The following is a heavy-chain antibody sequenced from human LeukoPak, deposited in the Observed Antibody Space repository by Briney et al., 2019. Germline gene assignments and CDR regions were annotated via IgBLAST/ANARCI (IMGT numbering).Heavy chain of an antibody. Sequence: GGSLRLSCAASGFTVSSNYMSWVRQAPGKGLEWISVIYSGGSTYYADSVKGRSTISRDNSKNTLYLQMNSLRAEDTAVYYCAREIRGVGNFDPWGQGILVTVSS. V-gene: IGHV3-53*01. CDR3: AREIRGVGNFDP. CDR2: IYSGGST. D-gene: IGHD3-10*01. CDR1: GFTVSSNY. J-gene: IGHJ5*02.